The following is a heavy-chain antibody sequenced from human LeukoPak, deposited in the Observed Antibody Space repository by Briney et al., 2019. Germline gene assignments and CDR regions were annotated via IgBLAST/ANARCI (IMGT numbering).Heavy chain of an antibody. V-gene: IGHV3-48*01. CDR2: ISSSSSTI. D-gene: IGHD5-24*01. Sequence: GGSLRLSCAASGFTFSSYSMNWVRQAPGKGLEWVSYISSSSSTIYYADSVKGRFTISRDNAKNSLYLQMNSLRAEDTAVYYCARLDGYYYYMDVWGKGTTVTVSS. CDR3: ARLDGYYYYMDV. J-gene: IGHJ6*03. CDR1: GFTFSSYS.